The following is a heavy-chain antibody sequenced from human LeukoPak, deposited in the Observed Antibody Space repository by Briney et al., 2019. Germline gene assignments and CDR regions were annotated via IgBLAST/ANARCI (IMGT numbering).Heavy chain of an antibody. CDR2: ISYDGSNK. V-gene: IGHV3-30*18. CDR1: GFTFSSYG. D-gene: IGHD2-21*02. J-gene: IGHJ4*02. CDR3: AKVPSWGDFYPELDC. Sequence: PGRSLRLSCAASGFTFSSYGMHWVRQAPGKGLEWVAVISYDGSNKYYADSVKGRFTISRDNSKNTLYLQMNSLRAEDTAVYYCAKVPSWGDFYPELDCWGQGTLVTVSS.